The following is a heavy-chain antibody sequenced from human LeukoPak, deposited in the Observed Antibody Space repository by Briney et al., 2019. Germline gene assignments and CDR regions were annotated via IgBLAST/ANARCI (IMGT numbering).Heavy chain of an antibody. CDR3: ARGRWLRSSTRFFDY. CDR2: INHSGST. Sequence: SETLSLTCALYGGSFSGYYWSWIRQPPGTGLEWIGEINHSGSTNYNPSLKSRVTISVDTSKNQFSLKLSSVTAADTAVYYCARGRWLRSSTRFFDYWGQGTLVTVSS. J-gene: IGHJ4*02. D-gene: IGHD5-12*01. V-gene: IGHV4-34*01. CDR1: GGSFSGYY.